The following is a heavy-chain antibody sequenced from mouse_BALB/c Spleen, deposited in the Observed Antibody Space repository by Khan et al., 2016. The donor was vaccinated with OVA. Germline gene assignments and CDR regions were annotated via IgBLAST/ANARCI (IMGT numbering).Heavy chain of an antibody. D-gene: IGHD2-14*01. CDR2: ISSTGGT. CDR3: ARSLYYSYGYALDC. Sequence: EVKLEESGPGLVKPSQSLSLTCTVTGYSITSDYAWNWIRQFPGNKLECMGYISSTGGTSYNPSLKSRISITRDTSKNQFFLQLKSVTAEDTATYYCARSLYYSYGYALDCWGRGTLVTVSS. J-gene: IGHJ4*01. V-gene: IGHV3-2*02. CDR1: GYSITSDYA.